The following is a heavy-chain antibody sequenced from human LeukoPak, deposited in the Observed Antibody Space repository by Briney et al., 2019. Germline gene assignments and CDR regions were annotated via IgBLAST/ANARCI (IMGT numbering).Heavy chain of an antibody. Sequence: SVKVSCKASGGTFSSYAISWVRQAPGQGLEWMGGIIPIFGTANYAQKFQGRVTITADESTSTAYMELSSLRSEDTAVYYCARGWGYYDSSGYPLDYWGQGTLVTVSS. V-gene: IGHV1-69*13. J-gene: IGHJ4*02. CDR2: IIPIFGTA. CDR1: GGTFSSYA. CDR3: ARGWGYYDSSGYPLDY. D-gene: IGHD3-22*01.